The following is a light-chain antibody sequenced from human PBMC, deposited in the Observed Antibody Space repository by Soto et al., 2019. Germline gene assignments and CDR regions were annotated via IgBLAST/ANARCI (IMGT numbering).Light chain of an antibody. CDR2: DAS. CDR3: QQRSNWL. V-gene: IGKV3-11*01. J-gene: IGKJ4*01. Sequence: EIVLTQSPATLSLSPGERATLSCRASQSVSTYVTWSQQKPGQAPRLLIYDASNRATGIPARFSGRGSGTDFTRTISSLEPEDFAVYYCQQRSNWLFGGGTKVDIK. CDR1: QSVSTY.